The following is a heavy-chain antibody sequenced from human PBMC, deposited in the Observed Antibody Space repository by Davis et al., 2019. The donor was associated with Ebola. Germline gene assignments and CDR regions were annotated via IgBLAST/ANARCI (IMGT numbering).Heavy chain of an antibody. V-gene: IGHV1-2*04. CDR2: INPNSGDT. CDR3: ARDRVCSGATCYAYFDF. J-gene: IGHJ4*02. D-gene: IGHD2-15*01. CDR1: GYTFTGYY. Sequence: AASVQVSCKASGYTFTGYYIHWVRQAPRQGLEWMGWINPNSGDTKYSQKFQGWVTMTRDTPISTAYMELNRLTSDDTAVYYCARDRVCSGATCYAYFDFWGQGTLVTVSS.